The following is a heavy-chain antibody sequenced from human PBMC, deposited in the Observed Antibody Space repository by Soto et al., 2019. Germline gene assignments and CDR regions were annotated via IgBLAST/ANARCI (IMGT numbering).Heavy chain of an antibody. V-gene: IGHV1-3*01. CDR2: INAGNGNT. D-gene: IGHD4-4*01. CDR1: GYTFTSYA. CDR3: ARDRVTTALSYYYYMAV. J-gene: IGHJ6*03. Sequence: ASVKVSCKASGYTFTSYAMHWVRQAPGQRLEWMGWINAGNGNTKYSQKFQGRVTITRDTSASTAYMELSSLRSEDTAVYYCARDRVTTALSYYYYMAVWGKGTTVTVSS.